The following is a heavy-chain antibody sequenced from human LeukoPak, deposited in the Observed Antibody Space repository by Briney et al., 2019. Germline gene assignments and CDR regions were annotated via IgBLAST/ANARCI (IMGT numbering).Heavy chain of an antibody. CDR3: ARATRGYSSGPIDS. CDR1: GGSFSGYY. Sequence: SETLSLTCAVYGGSFSGYYWTWIRQPPGKGLEWSGYIYDSGNTNYNPSLESRVSISIDTSKNQFSLRLSSVTAADTAFYYCARATRGYSSGPIDSWGQGTLVTVSS. V-gene: IGHV4-59*01. CDR2: IYDSGNT. J-gene: IGHJ4*02. D-gene: IGHD2-15*01.